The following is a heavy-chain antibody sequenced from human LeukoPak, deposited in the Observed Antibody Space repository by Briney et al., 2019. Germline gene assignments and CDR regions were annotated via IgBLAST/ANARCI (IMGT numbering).Heavy chain of an antibody. CDR3: AVTAATWAIYYFDY. CDR2: MNPNSGNT. J-gene: IGHJ4*02. V-gene: IGHV1-8*01. D-gene: IGHD2-15*01. CDR1: GYTLTSYD. Sequence: GASVKVSCKASGYTLTSYDISWVRQATGQGLEWMGWMNPNSGNTGYAQKFQGRVTMTRNTSISTAYMELSSLRSEDTAVYYCAVTAATWAIYYFDYWGQGTLVTVSS.